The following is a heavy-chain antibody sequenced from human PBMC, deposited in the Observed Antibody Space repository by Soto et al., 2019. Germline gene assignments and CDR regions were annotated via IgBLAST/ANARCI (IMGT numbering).Heavy chain of an antibody. D-gene: IGHD4-17*01. V-gene: IGHV4-30-2*01. Sequence: QLQLQESGSGLVKPSQTLSLTCAVSGGSISSGGYSWSWIRQPPGKGLEWIGYIYHSGSTYYNPSRKRRVAISLDRSKNRFSLQLSSVTAAETAVYYCARGMTTVTPLDYWGQGTLVTVSS. CDR1: GGSISSGGYS. CDR3: ARGMTTVTPLDY. CDR2: IYHSGST. J-gene: IGHJ4*02.